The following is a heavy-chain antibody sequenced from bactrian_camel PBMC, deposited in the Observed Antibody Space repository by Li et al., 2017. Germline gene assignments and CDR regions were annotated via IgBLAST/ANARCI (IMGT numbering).Heavy chain of an antibody. CDR1: AYNNRRNSYRRYC. CDR3: APSQALAACDNPLAYHS. D-gene: IGHD1*01. CDR2: IDSDGST. Sequence: SGGGSVQAGGSLRLSCTASAYNNRRNSYRRYCLGWFRQAPGKEREGVAAIDSDGSTSYADSVNGRFTISRDNAKNTLYLQMNSLKPEDTDMYYCAPSQALAACDNPLAYHSWGQGTQVTVS. J-gene: IGHJ4*01. V-gene: IGHV3S57*01.